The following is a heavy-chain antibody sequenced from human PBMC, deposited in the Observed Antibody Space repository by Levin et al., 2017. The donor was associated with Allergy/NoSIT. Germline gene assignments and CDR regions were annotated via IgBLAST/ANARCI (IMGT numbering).Heavy chain of an antibody. CDR2: IYYSGST. D-gene: IGHD2-2*02. CDR3: ARGEYQLLYGFDP. Sequence: SQTLSLTCTVSGGSISSYYWSWLRQPPGKGLEWIGYIYYSGSTNYNPSLKSRVTISVDTSKNQFSLKLSSVTAADTAVYYCARGEYQLLYGFDPWGQGTLVTVSS. V-gene: IGHV4-59*01. J-gene: IGHJ5*02. CDR1: GGSISSYY.